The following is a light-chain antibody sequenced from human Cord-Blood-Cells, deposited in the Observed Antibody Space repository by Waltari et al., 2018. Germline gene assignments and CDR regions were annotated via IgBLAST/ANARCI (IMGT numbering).Light chain of an antibody. V-gene: IGKV3-15*01. CDR3: QQYNNWHIT. CDR2: GAS. Sequence: EIVMTQSPATLSVSPEERATLSCRASQSVSSNLAWYQQKPGQAPRLLIYGASTRATGIPARFSGSGSGTEFTLTISSLQSEEFAVYYCQQYNNWHITFGQGTRLEIK. J-gene: IGKJ5*01. CDR1: QSVSSN.